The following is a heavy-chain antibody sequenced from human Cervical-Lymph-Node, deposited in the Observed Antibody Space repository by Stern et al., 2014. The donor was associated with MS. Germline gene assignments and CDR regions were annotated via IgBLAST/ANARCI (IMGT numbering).Heavy chain of an antibody. Sequence: QLVQSGAEVKKPGASVTVSCKASGYTFTSYGVNWVRQAPGQGLEWMGWISAYNGNTAYAQKFQGSVTVTTDTSTTTVYMGRRSLRSDDTAFYYCARVSSSSWPLYGMDVWGQGTTVTVSS. J-gene: IGHJ6*02. V-gene: IGHV1-18*01. D-gene: IGHD2-2*01. CDR2: ISAYNGNT. CDR3: ARVSSSSWPLYGMDV. CDR1: GYTFTSYG.